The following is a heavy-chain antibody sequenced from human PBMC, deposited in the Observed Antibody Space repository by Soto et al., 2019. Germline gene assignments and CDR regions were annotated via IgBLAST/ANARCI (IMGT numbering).Heavy chain of an antibody. V-gene: IGHV3-53*01. CDR1: GFTVSSNY. J-gene: IGHJ4*02. CDR2: IYSGGST. Sequence: WGSLRLSCAASGFTVSSNYMSWVRQAPGKGLEWVSVIYSGGSTYYADSVKGRFTISRDNSKNTLYLQMNSLRAEDTAVYYCAGVSIAARSFDYWGQGTLVTVSS. CDR3: AGVSIAARSFDY. D-gene: IGHD6-6*01.